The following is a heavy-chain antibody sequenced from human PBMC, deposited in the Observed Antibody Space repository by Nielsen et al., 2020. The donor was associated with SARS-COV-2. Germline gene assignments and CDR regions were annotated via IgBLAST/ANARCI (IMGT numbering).Heavy chain of an antibody. Sequence: GESLKISCAASGFTFSTYGMHWVRQAPGKGLEWVAAISYDGSNKYHVDSVKGRFTISRDNSKNTLYLQMSNLREEDTAVYYCAKDWTAIVVVPSGGVDYWGQGTLVTVSS. D-gene: IGHD2-15*01. CDR1: GFTFSTYG. V-gene: IGHV3-30*18. CDR3: AKDWTAIVVVPSGGVDY. CDR2: ISYDGSNK. J-gene: IGHJ4*02.